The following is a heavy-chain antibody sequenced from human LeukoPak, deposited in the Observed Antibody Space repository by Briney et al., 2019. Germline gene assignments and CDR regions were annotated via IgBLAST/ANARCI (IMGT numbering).Heavy chain of an antibody. CDR2: LNWNDEK. CDR3: AHRRDTSYYRYRYWFAP. V-gene: IGHV2-5*01. CDR1: GFSLSTSGVG. D-gene: IGHD3-9*01. J-gene: IGHJ5*02. Sequence: ESGPTLVNPTQTLTLTCTFSGFSLSTSGVGVGWFRQPPGKAPEWLALLNWNDEKVYSPSLQSRLAITKDTSNNQVTLTLTNVDPVDTATYYCAHRRDTSYYRYRYWFAPWGQGTLVTVSS.